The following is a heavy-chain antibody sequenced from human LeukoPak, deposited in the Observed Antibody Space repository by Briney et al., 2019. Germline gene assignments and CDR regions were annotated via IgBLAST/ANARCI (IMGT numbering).Heavy chain of an antibody. J-gene: IGHJ6*04. Sequence: GSLILSCAASGFTFSSYGMHWVRQAPGKGLEWVAVISYDGSNKYYADSVEGRFTISRDNSKNTLYLQMNSLRAEDTAVYYCAKDHYCSSASCYYTGYYYGMDVWGKGTTVTVSS. D-gene: IGHD2-2*01. CDR2: ISYDGSNK. CDR3: AKDHYCSSASCYYTGYYYGMDV. CDR1: GFTFSSYG. V-gene: IGHV3-30*18.